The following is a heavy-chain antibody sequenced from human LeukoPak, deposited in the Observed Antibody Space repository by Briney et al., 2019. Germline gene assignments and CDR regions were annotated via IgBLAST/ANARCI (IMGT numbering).Heavy chain of an antibody. D-gene: IGHD3-22*01. CDR2: INSDGSST. CDR3: ARVARRDSSGYLFDY. V-gene: IGHV3-74*01. CDR1: GFPFSSSW. Sequence: GGSLRLSCAASGFPFSSSWMHWVRQAPGKGLVWVSCINSDGSSTRYADSVKGRFTISRGNAKNTLYLQVNSLRAEDTAVYYCARVARRDSSGYLFDYWGQGTLVTVSS. J-gene: IGHJ4*02.